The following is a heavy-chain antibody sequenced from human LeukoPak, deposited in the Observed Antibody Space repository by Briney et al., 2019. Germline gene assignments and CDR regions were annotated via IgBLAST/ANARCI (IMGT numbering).Heavy chain of an antibody. D-gene: IGHD6-13*01. J-gene: IGHJ4*02. V-gene: IGHV3-66*02. CDR3: ARDRLSAEVDY. CDR2: IYSGGST. CDR1: GFTVSSNY. Sequence: RGSLRLSCAASGFTVSSNYMSWVRQAPGKGLEWVSVIYSGGSTYYADSVKGRFTISRDNSKNTLYLQMNSLRAEDTAVYYCARDRLSAEVDYWGQGTLVTVSS.